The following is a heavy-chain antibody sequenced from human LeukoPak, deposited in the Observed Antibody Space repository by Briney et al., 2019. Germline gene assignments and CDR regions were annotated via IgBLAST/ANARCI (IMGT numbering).Heavy chain of an antibody. J-gene: IGHJ5*02. CDR3: ARDQMNSAFDP. CDR1: GGSISSGGYY. D-gene: IGHD1-26*01. CDR2: IYYSGST. V-gene: IGHV4-31*03. Sequence: PSQTLSLTCTVSGGSISSGGYYWRWIRQHPGKGLEWIGYIYYSGSTYYNPSLKSRVTISVDTSKNQFSLKLSSVTAADTAVYYCARDQMNSAFDPWGQGTLVTVSS.